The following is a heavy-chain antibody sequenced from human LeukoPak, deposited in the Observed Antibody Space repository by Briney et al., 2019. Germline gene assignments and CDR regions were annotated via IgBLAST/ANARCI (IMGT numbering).Heavy chain of an antibody. D-gene: IGHD3-9*01. CDR1: GGSVSSGSYY. J-gene: IGHJ5*02. Sequence: PSETLSLTCTVSGGSVSSGSYYWSWIRQPPGKGLEWIGYIYYSGSTNYNPSLKSRVTISVDTSKNQFPLKLSSVTAADTAVYYCARTIATLRYFDWFSAEHNWFDPWGQGTLVTVSS. CDR2: IYYSGST. CDR3: ARTIATLRYFDWFSAEHNWFDP. V-gene: IGHV4-61*01.